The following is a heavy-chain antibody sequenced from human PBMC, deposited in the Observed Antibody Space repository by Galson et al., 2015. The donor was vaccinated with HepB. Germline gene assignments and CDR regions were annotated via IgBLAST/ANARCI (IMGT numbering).Heavy chain of an antibody. J-gene: IGHJ6*02. CDR2: ISGSGGST. D-gene: IGHD2-15*01. CDR3: ASARGGIFRGYYYYGMDV. V-gene: IGHV3-23*01. Sequence: SLRLSCAASGFTFSSYAMSWVRQAPGKGLEWVSAISGSGGSTYYADSVKGRFTISRDNSKDTLYLQMNSLRAEDTAVYYCASARGGIFRGYYYYGMDVWGQGTTVTVSS. CDR1: GFTFSSYA.